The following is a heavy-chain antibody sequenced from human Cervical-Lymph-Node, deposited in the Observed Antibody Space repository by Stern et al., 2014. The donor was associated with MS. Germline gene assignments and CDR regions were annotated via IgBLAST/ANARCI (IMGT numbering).Heavy chain of an antibody. CDR1: GFTFREYS. D-gene: IGHD4-11*01. J-gene: IGHJ4*02. CDR3: AREDYTQDFDY. CDR2: IRLYSGDI. Sequence: EVQLVESGGGLVKPGGSLRLSCAASGFTFREYSMNWVRQAPGKGLEWVTSIRLYSGDINFAASVKGSFTISRDNVKNLLYLQMNSLRAEDTAFYYCAREDYTQDFDYWGRGTLVTVSS. V-gene: IGHV3-21*04.